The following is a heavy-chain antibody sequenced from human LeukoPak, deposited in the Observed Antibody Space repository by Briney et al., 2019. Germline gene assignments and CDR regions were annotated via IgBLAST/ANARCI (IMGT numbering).Heavy chain of an antibody. CDR1: GFTFSSYW. V-gene: IGHV3-7*03. CDR3: AKASLAYYYDSSGYYDLFDS. CDR2: IKQDGSDK. D-gene: IGHD3-22*01. Sequence: GGSLRLSCAASGFTFSSYWMSWVRQAPGKGLEWVANIKQDGSDKSYVDAVRGRFTIFRDNAKNSLYLQMNSLRAEDTALYYCAKASLAYYYDSSGYYDLFDSWGQGTLVTVSS. J-gene: IGHJ4*02.